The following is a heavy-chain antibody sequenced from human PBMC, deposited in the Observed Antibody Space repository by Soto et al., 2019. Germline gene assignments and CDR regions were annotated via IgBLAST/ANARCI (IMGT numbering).Heavy chain of an antibody. J-gene: IGHJ6*02. V-gene: IGHV1-69*02. CDR3: ATVVVTANYYYYGIDV. D-gene: IGHD2-21*02. CDR1: GGTFSSYT. CDR2: IIPILGIA. Sequence: QVQLVQSGAEVKKPGSSVKVSCKASGGTFSSYTISWVRQAPGQGLEWMGRIIPILGIANYAQKYQGRVTITADKSTSTAYKELSSLRSEDTAVYYCATVVVTANYYYYGIDVWGQGTTVTVSS.